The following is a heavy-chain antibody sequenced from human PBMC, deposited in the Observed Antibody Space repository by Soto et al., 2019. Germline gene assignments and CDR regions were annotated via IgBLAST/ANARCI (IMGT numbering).Heavy chain of an antibody. Sequence: PSETLSLTCTFSGGSISSGGYYWSWIRQHPGKGLEWIGYIYYSGSTYYNPSLKSRVTISVDTSKNQFSLKLSSVTAADTAVYYCARDSSVPHAFDIWGQGTMVTVSS. CDR1: GGSISSGGYY. J-gene: IGHJ3*02. D-gene: IGHD2-2*01. CDR3: ARDSSVPHAFDI. CDR2: IYYSGST. V-gene: IGHV4-31*03.